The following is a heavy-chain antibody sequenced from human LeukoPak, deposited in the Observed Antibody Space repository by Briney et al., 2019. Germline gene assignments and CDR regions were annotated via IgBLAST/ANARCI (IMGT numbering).Heavy chain of an antibody. V-gene: IGHV3-48*04. J-gene: IGHJ4*02. CDR3: ASLVGTARGDY. Sequence: PGGSLRLSCAASGFTFSSYSMNWVCQAPGKGLEWVSYISSSSSTIYYADSVKGRFTISRDNAKNSLYLQMNSLRAEDTAVYYCASLVGTARGDYWGQGTLVTVSS. D-gene: IGHD5-18*01. CDR2: ISSSSSTI. CDR1: GFTFSSYS.